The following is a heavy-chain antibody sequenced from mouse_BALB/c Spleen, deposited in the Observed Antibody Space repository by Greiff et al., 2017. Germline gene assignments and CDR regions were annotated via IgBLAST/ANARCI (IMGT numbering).Heavy chain of an antibody. Sequence: EVKLLESGGGLVQPGGSLKLSCAASGFDFSRYWMSWVRQAPGKGLEWIGEINPDSSTINYTPSLKDKFIISRDNAKNTLYLQMSKVRSEDTALYYCARGGAYYRYDAGSWFAYWGQGTLVTVSA. D-gene: IGHD2-14*01. CDR1: GFDFSRYW. CDR2: INPDSSTI. J-gene: IGHJ3*01. CDR3: ARGGAYYRYDAGSWFAY. V-gene: IGHV4-1*02.